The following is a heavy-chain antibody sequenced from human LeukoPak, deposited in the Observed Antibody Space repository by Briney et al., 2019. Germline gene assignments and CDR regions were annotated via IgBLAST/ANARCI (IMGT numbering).Heavy chain of an antibody. D-gene: IGHD3-10*01. V-gene: IGHV3-30-3*01. CDR3: ATEPYYYGLGTTEGYFDY. CDR1: GFTFSSHA. J-gene: IGHJ4*02. CDR2: VSYDGSNK. Sequence: GRSLRLSCAASGFTFSSHAMHWVRQAPGKGLEWVAVVSYDGSNKYYADSVKGRFTISRDNSKNTLYLQMNSLRTEDTAIYYCATEPYYYGLGTTEGYFDYWGQGTLVTVSS.